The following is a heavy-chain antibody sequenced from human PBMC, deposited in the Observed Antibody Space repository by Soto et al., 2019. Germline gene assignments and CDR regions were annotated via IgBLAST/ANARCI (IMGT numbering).Heavy chain of an antibody. J-gene: IGHJ6*03. V-gene: IGHV3-30*18. D-gene: IGHD4-4*01. Sequence: GGSLRLSCASSGFTFSSYGMHWVRQATGKGLEWVAVISYDGSNKYYADSVKGRFTISRDNSKNTLYLQMNSLRAEDTAVYYCAKSNIYYYYYMDVWGKGTTVTVSS. CDR2: ISYDGSNK. CDR1: GFTFSSYG. CDR3: AKSNIYYYYYMDV.